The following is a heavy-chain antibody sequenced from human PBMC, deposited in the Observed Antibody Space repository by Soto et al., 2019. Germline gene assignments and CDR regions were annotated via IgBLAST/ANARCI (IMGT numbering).Heavy chain of an antibody. CDR3: ATAELRDCSSTSCYVY. J-gene: IGHJ4*02. V-gene: IGHV1-69*01. D-gene: IGHD2-2*01. CDR1: GGTFSRYA. Sequence: QVQLVQSGAEVKKPGSSVKVSCKASGGTFSRYAISWVRQAPGQGLEWMGGIIPIFGTANYAQKFQGRVTITADESTSTAYMELSSLSSEDTAVYYCATAELRDCSSTSCYVYWGQGTLVTVSS. CDR2: IIPIFGTA.